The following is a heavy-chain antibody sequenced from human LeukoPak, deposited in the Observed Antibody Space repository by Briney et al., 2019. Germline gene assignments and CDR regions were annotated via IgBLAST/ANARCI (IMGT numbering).Heavy chain of an antibody. CDR1: GFTFSSYA. Sequence: PGGSLRLSYAASGFTFSSYAMSWVRQAPGKGLEWVSAISGSGGSTYYADSVKGRFTISRDNSKNTLYLQMNSLRAEDTAVYYCAKYYYGSGTIDYWGQGTLVTVSS. D-gene: IGHD3-10*01. J-gene: IGHJ4*02. CDR2: ISGSGGST. CDR3: AKYYYGSGTIDY. V-gene: IGHV3-23*01.